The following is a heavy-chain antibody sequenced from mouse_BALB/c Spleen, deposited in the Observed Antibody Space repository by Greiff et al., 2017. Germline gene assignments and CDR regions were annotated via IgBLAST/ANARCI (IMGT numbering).Heavy chain of an antibody. CDR3: ARSGGLRRESYYAMDY. J-gene: IGHJ4*01. V-gene: IGHV1-54*01. Sequence: QVQLQQSGAELVRPGTSVKVSCKASGYAFTNYLIEWVKQRPGQGLEWIGVINPGSGGTNYNEKFKGKATLTADKSSSTAYMQLSSLTSDDSAVYFCARSGGLRRESYYAMDYWGQGTSVTVSS. CDR2: INPGSGGT. CDR1: GYAFTNYL. D-gene: IGHD2-4*01.